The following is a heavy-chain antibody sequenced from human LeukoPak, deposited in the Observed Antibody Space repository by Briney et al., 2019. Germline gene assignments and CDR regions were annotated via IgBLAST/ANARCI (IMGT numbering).Heavy chain of an antibody. CDR3: SRDATGDH. CDR2: SRNRAKSYTT. Sequence: GGSLRLSCAVSGFTFSDHYMDWVRQAPGKGLEWVGRSRNRAKSYTTDYAASVKGRFTISRDDSKSTLYLQMDSLETEDTAVYYCSRDATGDHWGQGTLVTVSS. J-gene: IGHJ4*02. V-gene: IGHV3-72*01. CDR1: GFTFSDHY.